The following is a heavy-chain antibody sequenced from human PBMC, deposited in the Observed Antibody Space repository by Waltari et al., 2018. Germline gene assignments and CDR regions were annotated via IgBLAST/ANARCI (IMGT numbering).Heavy chain of an antibody. J-gene: IGHJ6*03. Sequence: EVQVVESGGGLVQPGGSLRLSCVASAFTFSNYEMNGVRQAPGKGLEWVSYISNSGSTTYYADSVKGRFTISRDNAKNSMYLEMDSLRAEDTAVYYCARPSTEYYYYYYYMDVWGKGTTVTVS. CDR3: ARPSTEYYYYYYYMDV. V-gene: IGHV3-48*03. CDR2: ISNSGSTT. CDR1: AFTFSNYE.